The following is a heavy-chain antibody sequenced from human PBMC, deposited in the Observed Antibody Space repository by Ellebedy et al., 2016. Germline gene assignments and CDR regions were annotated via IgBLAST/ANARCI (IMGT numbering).Heavy chain of an antibody. V-gene: IGHV1-46*03. Sequence: ASVKVSCXASGYTFTTYYMHWVRQAPGQGLEWVGVINPSGGSTSYAQKFQGRVTVTRDTSTSTVYMDLSSLRSEDTAVYYCARDHRAYCGGDCYTVSDYWGQGTLVTVSS. CDR1: GYTFTTYY. CDR2: INPSGGST. CDR3: ARDHRAYCGGDCYTVSDY. D-gene: IGHD2-21*01. J-gene: IGHJ4*02.